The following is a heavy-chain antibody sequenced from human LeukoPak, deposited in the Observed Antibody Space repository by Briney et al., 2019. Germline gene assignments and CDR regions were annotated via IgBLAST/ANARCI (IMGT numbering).Heavy chain of an antibody. CDR2: MNPNSGYT. CDR1: GYTFTSYG. CDR3: ARAVGYSGYDRTLNWFDP. D-gene: IGHD5-12*01. Sequence: ASVKVSCKASGYTFTSYGISWVRQATGQGLEWMGWMNPNSGYTGYAQKFQGRVTFTRSTSISTAYMELSSLRSEDTAVYYCARAVGYSGYDRTLNWFDPWGQGTLVTVSS. V-gene: IGHV1-8*03. J-gene: IGHJ5*02.